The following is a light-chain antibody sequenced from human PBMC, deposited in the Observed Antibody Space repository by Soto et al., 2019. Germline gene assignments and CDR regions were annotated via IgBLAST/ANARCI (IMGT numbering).Light chain of an antibody. V-gene: IGLV1-40*01. J-gene: IGLJ1*01. Sequence: QPVLTQPPSVSGAPGQRVTFSCTGSTSNIGAGYDVHWYQQLPGTSPKLLIFGNSNRPSGVPDRFSASRSGSSASLAITGLQAEDEADYYCQSYDSSLSGSYVFGSGTKLTVL. CDR1: TSNIGAGYD. CDR2: GNS. CDR3: QSYDSSLSGSYV.